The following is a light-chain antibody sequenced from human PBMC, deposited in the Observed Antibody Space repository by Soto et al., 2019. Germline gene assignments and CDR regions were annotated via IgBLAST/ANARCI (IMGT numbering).Light chain of an antibody. CDR1: QSVASNY. Sequence: EVVTPQSPPTLSVSPGERATLSCRARQSVASNYLACYQQEPGQAARLLMYGISSRATGVLVRLRGGGSGTAFTLTMSRLEPEDFAVYYCPQYTDWPLTFGQGDKVDIK. J-gene: IGKJ1*01. CDR2: GIS. CDR3: PQYTDWPLT. V-gene: IGKV3-20*01.